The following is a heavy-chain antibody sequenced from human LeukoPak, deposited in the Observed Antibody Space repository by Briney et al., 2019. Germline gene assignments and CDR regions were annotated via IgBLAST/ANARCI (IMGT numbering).Heavy chain of an antibody. CDR3: ARSARLMKGVVEVTALDD. CDR2: LSSSGSAF. Sequence: VKPSETLSLICSVSGASTSLHYWSWIRQSPGKGLEWIAYLSSSGSAFSYADSVKGRFTIARDNAKNSVYLEMNSLRADDTAVYYCARSARLMKGVVEVTALDDWGQGTLVTVSS. CDR1: GASTSLHY. J-gene: IGHJ4*02. V-gene: IGHV3-11*04. D-gene: IGHD3-3*01.